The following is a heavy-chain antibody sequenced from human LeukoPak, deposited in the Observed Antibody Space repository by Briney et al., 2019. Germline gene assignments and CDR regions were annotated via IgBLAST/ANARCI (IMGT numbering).Heavy chain of an antibody. J-gene: IGHJ4*02. CDR2: IYYSGST. CDR1: GGSISSSSYY. Sequence: SETLSLTFTVSGGSISSSSYYWGWIRQPPGKGLEWIGSIYYSGSTYYNPSLKSRVTISVDTSKNQFSLKLSSVTAADTAVYYCARKNVYVDYWGQGTLVTVSS. CDR3: ARKNVYVDY. V-gene: IGHV4-39*07.